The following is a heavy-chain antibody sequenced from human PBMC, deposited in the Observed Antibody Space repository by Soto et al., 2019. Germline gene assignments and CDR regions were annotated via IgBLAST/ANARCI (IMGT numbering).Heavy chain of an antibody. J-gene: IGHJ6*02. Sequence: QVQLVESGGGVVQPGRSLRLSCAASGFTFSNYGMHWVRQAPGKGLEWVAVISYDGTKQYYADSVKGRLTISRDSSKSTRYLQMNSLRTEDTAVYYCAKASVPGTYYYYYGMDVWGQGTTVTVSS. D-gene: IGHD6-19*01. V-gene: IGHV3-30*18. CDR3: AKASVPGTYYYYYGMDV. CDR2: ISYDGTKQ. CDR1: GFTFSNYG.